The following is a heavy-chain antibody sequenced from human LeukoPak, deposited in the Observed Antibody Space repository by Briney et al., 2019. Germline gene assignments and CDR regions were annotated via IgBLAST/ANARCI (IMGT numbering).Heavy chain of an antibody. CDR1: GGSISSSSYY. Sequence: SETLSLTCTVYGGSISSSSYYWGWIRQPPGKGLEWIGSIYYSGSTYYNPSLKSRVTISVDTSKNQFSLKLSSVTAADTAVYYCARHIGRSGFRAGAFDIWGQGTMVTVSS. D-gene: IGHD3-10*01. CDR3: ARHIGRSGFRAGAFDI. CDR2: IYYSGST. J-gene: IGHJ3*02. V-gene: IGHV4-39*01.